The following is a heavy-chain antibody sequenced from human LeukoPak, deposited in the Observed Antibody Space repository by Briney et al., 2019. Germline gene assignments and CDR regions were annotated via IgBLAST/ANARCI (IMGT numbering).Heavy chain of an antibody. CDR1: GGSISSFY. D-gene: IGHD6-13*01. CDR2: IYYSGST. V-gene: IGHV4-59*08. J-gene: IGHJ4*02. CDR3: ARHALGSLAAAGDNNFNY. Sequence: SETLSLTCTVSGGSISSFYWSWIRQPPGKGLEWIGYIYYSGSTFYNPSLKSRVTISVDTSKNQFSLQLSSVTAADTAVYYCARHALGSLAAAGDNNFNYWGQGTLVTVSS.